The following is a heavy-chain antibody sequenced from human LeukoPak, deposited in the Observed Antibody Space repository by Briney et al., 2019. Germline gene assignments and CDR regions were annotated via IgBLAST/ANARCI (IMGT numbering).Heavy chain of an antibody. D-gene: IGHD4-17*01. CDR2: IIPIFGTA. J-gene: IGHJ4*02. CDR3: ARGVTTAFDY. V-gene: IGHV1-69*05. CDR1: GGTFSSYA. Sequence: GASVKVSCKASGGTFSSYAISWVRQAPGQGLEWMGGIIPIFGTANYAQKFQGRVTITRDTSASTAYMELSSLRSEDTAVYYCARGVTTAFDYWGQGTLVTVSS.